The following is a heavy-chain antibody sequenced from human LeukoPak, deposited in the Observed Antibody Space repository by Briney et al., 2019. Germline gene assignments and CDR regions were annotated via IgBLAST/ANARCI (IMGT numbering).Heavy chain of an antibody. CDR3: ARWAEAYYYGSGIDY. CDR1: GGSISRGDYY. Sequence: SQTLSLTCTVSGGSISRGDYYWSWIRQPPGKGLEWMGYIYYSGSTDYNPSLKSRVTISVDTSKNQFSLKLSSVTAADTAVYYCARWAEAYYYGSGIDYWGQGTLVTVSS. J-gene: IGHJ4*02. CDR2: IYYSGST. D-gene: IGHD3-10*01. V-gene: IGHV4-30-4*01.